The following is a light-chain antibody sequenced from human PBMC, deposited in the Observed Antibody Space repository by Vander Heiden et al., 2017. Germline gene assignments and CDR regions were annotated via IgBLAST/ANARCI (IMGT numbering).Light chain of an antibody. V-gene: IGKV3-20*01. CDR3: QQYGSAPWT. CDR1: QSGSSSY. Sequence: LVFTQSPGTLSLSPGERATLSCRASQSGSSSYVAWYQQKPCQAPRLLIYGATSRSTGIPDRCRGRGAGTDLTLTSRILEPEDVAVDYCQQYGSAPWTFGQGTKVEIK. J-gene: IGKJ1*01. CDR2: GAT.